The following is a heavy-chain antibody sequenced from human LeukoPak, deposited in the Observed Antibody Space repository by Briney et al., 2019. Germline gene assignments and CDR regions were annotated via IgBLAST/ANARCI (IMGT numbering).Heavy chain of an antibody. Sequence: SETLSLTCTVSGGSISSSSYYWGWIRQPPGKGLEWIGSIYYSGSTYYNPSLKSRVTISVDTSKNQFSLKLSSVTAADTAVYYCARGYTDRLWFGELLSRYYYYYYMDVWGKGTAVTISS. CDR3: ARGYTDRLWFGELLSRYYYYYYMDV. CDR2: IYYSGST. CDR1: GGSISSSSYY. V-gene: IGHV4-39*07. D-gene: IGHD3-10*01. J-gene: IGHJ6*03.